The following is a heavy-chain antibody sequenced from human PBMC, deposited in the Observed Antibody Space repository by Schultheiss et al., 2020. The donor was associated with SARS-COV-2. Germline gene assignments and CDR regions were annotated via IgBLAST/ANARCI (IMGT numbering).Heavy chain of an antibody. J-gene: IGHJ5*02. CDR1: GFTFSSYA. CDR2: ISYDGSNK. V-gene: IGHV3-30*07. CDR3: ARDLGIAAAGRGNWFDT. Sequence: GGSLRLSCAASGFTFSSYAMHWVRQAPGKGLEWVAVISYDGSNKYYADSVKGRFTISRDNSKNTLYLQMNSLRAEDTAVYYCARDLGIAAAGRGNWFDTWGQGTLVTVSS. D-gene: IGHD6-13*01.